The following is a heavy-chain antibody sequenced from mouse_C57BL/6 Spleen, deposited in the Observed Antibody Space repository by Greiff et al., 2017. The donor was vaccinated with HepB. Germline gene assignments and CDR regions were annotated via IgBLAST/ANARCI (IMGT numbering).Heavy chain of an antibody. Sequence: VQLQQPGAELVRPGTSVKLSCKASGYTFTSYWMHWVKQRPGQGLEWIGVIDPSDSYTNYNQKFKGKATLTVDTSSSTAYMQLSSLTSEDSAVYYCARGSPPDWYFDVWGTGTTVTVSS. D-gene: IGHD1-1*01. V-gene: IGHV1-59*01. J-gene: IGHJ1*03. CDR1: GYTFTSYW. CDR2: IDPSDSYT. CDR3: ARGSPPDWYFDV.